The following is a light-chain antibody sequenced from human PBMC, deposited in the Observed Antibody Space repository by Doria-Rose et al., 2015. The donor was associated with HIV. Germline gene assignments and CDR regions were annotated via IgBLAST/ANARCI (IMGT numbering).Light chain of an antibody. J-gene: IGKJ1*01. V-gene: IGKV3-20*01. CDR1: QSFSSTY. CDR3: HQYGTSWT. CDR2: DGS. Sequence: DIVVTQTPGTLSLSPGERATLSCRASQSFSSTYLAWYQQKPGQAPSLLIYDGSTGATGIPDRFSASGSGTDFTLTINRLEPEDFALYYCHQYGTSWTFGQGTKVEI.